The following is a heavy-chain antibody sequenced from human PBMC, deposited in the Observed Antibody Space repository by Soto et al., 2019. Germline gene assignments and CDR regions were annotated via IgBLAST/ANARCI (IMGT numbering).Heavy chain of an antibody. CDR3: ARGLADY. CDR2: IYYSGST. J-gene: IGHJ4*02. CDR1: GGSVSSGSYY. V-gene: IGHV4-61*01. Sequence: QVQLQESGPGLVKPSETLSLTCTVSGGSVSSGSYYWSWIRQPPGKGLEWIGYIYYSGSTNYNPPLKSRVTISVDTSKNQFSLKLSSVTAADTGVYYCARGLADYWGQGTLVTVSS.